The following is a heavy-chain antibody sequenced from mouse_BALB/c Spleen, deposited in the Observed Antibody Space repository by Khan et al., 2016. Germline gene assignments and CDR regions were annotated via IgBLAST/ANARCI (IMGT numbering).Heavy chain of an antibody. Sequence: EVELVESGGGLVQPGGSLKLSCAASGFTFSSYGLSWVRQTPDKRLELVATINSNGGSTYYPDSVKGRFTISRDNDENTLYLQMSSLKSEDTAMYYCARGRQFGLKYFDYWSQGTTLTVSS. CDR2: INSNGGST. CDR3: ARGRQFGLKYFDY. V-gene: IGHV5-6-3*01. J-gene: IGHJ2*01. D-gene: IGHD3-2*01. CDR1: GFTFSSYG.